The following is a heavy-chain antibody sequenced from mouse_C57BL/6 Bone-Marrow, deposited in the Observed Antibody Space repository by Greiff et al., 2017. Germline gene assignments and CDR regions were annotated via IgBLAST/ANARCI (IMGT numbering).Heavy chain of an antibody. J-gene: IGHJ4*01. V-gene: IGHV5-4*03. CDR3: AGVYYYAMDY. CDR2: ISDGGSYT. Sequence: EVKLVESGGGLVKPGGSLKLSCAASGFTFSSYAMSWVRQTPEKRLEWVATISDGGSYTYYPDNVKGRFTISRDNAKNNLYLQMSHLKSEDTAMYYCAGVYYYAMDYWGQGTSVTVSS. CDR1: GFTFSSYA.